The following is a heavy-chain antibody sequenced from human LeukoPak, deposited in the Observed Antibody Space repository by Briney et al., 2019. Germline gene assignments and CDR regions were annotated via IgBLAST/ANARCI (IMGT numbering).Heavy chain of an antibody. CDR2: ISGSAGTT. CDR1: GFTFSNYA. J-gene: IGHJ3*02. CDR3: AKRPRSTVTMKGDAFDI. D-gene: IGHD4-17*01. V-gene: IGHV3-23*01. Sequence: GGSLRLSCAASGFTFSNYAMTWVRQAPGEGLEWVSAISGSAGTTYHADSVKGRFTISRDNSKNTLYLQMNSLRAEDTAVYYCAKRPRSTVTMKGDAFDIWGQGTMVTVSS.